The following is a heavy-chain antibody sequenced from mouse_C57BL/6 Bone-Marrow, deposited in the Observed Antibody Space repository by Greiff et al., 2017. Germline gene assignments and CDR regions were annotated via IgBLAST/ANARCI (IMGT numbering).Heavy chain of an antibody. CDR3: ARGYCSRFAY. CDR1: GYAFTNYL. D-gene: IGHD1-1*01. J-gene: IGHJ3*01. Sequence: VQLQQSGAELVRPGTSVKVSCKASGYAFTNYLIEWVKQRPGQGLEWIGVINPGSGSTNYNEKFKGKATLTADKSSSTAYMQLSSLTSEDSAVYFCARGYCSRFAYWGQGTLVTVSA. CDR2: INPGSGST. V-gene: IGHV1-54*01.